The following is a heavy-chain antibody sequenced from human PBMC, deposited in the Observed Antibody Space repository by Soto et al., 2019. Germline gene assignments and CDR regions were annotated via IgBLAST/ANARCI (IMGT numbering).Heavy chain of an antibody. J-gene: IGHJ4*02. Sequence: EVQLVESGGGLVQPGGSLRLSCAASGFTFSSYTMNWVRQGPRKGREWVSYISGSSSTIYYADSVKGRFSISRDNGKNSLDLQMNSLRDEDTAVYYWEREREDWYNGYFDYWGQGSLVTVSS. CDR1: GFTFSSYT. D-gene: IGHD1-1*01. V-gene: IGHV3-48*02. CDR2: ISGSSSTI. CDR3: EREREDWYNGYFDY.